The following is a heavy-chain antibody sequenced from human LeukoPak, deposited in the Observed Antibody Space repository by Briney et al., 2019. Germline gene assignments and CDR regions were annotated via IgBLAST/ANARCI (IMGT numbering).Heavy chain of an antibody. Sequence: QAGGSLRLSCAASGFTLSDYWMSWVRQAPGKGLEWVANIKTDGSEKYYVDSVKGRFTISRDNAKNSLYLQMNSLRAEDTAVYYCATYSSLNRREFQYWGQGTLLTVSS. CDR2: IKTDGSEK. CDR1: GFTLSDYW. J-gene: IGHJ1*01. V-gene: IGHV3-7*01. D-gene: IGHD3-22*01. CDR3: ATYSSLNRREFQY.